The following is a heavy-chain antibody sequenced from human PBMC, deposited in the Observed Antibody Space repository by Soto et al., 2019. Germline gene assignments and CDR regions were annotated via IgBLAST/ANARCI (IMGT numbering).Heavy chain of an antibody. CDR2: IYYSGST. D-gene: IGHD3-3*01. CDR3: ASEYYDFWSGYYRGYGMDV. V-gene: IGHV4-30-4*01. CDR1: GGSISSGDYY. Sequence: QVQLQESGPGLVKPSQTLSLTCTVSGGSISSGDYYWSWIRQPPGKGLEWIGYIYYSGSTYYNPSLKSRVTISVYTSKNQFSLKLSSVTAADTAVYYCASEYYDFWSGYYRGYGMDVWGQGTTVTVSS. J-gene: IGHJ6*02.